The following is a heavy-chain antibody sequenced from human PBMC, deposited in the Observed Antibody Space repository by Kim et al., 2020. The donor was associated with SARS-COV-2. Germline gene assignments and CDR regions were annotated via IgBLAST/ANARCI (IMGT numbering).Heavy chain of an antibody. CDR2: ISGSGGST. V-gene: IGHV3-23*01. Sequence: GGSLRLSCAASGFTFSSYAMSWVRQAPGKGLEWVSAISGSGGSTYYADSVKGRFTISRDNSKNTLYLQMNSLRAEDTAVYYCAKFGVWGSYRYDPHYYYYYGMDVWGQGTTVTVSS. J-gene: IGHJ6*02. CDR3: AKFGVWGSYRYDPHYYYYYGMDV. CDR1: GFTFSSYA. D-gene: IGHD3-16*02.